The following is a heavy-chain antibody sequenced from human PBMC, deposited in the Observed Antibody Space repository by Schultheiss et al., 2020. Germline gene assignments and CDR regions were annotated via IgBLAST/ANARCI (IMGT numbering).Heavy chain of an antibody. CDR3: ARGGVVVAATGDY. D-gene: IGHD2-15*01. J-gene: IGHJ4*02. Sequence: GGSLRLSCAASGFTFSDYYMSWIRQAPGKGLEWVSYISSSSSYTNYADSVKGRFTISRDNAKNSLYLQMNSLRAEDTAVYYCARGGVVVAATGDYWGQGTLVNVYS. V-gene: IGHV3-11*05. CDR1: GFTFSDYY. CDR2: ISSSSSYT.